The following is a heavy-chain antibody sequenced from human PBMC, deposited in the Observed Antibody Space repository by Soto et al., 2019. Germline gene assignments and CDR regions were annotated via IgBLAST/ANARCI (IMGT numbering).Heavy chain of an antibody. J-gene: IGHJ1*01. D-gene: IGHD1-1*01. Sequence: QIQLVQSGAEVKKPGASVKVSCKASGYNFFDYGVSWVRQAPGQGLEWMGWVSPKSGNTDYARKVQSRVTMTKDTSTRTAYMELRGLRSDVTAVYYCASGRTVSSIGPLLVWGQGTLVSVSS. CDR1: GYNFFDYG. V-gene: IGHV1-18*01. CDR3: ASGRTVSSIGPLLV. CDR2: VSPKSGNT.